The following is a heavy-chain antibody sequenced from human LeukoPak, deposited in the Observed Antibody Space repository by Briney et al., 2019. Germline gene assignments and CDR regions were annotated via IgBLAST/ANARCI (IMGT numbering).Heavy chain of an antibody. J-gene: IGHJ6*03. V-gene: IGHV6-1*01. Sequence: SPTLSLTCAISGDSVSSNSAAWNWIRQSPSRGLEWLGRTYYRSKWYNDYAVSVKSRITINPDTSKNQFSLQLNSVTPEDMAVYYCAREVSQTHLSGIGRNFKGYGDYENDAYYYYYYMNVWGKGTTVTVSS. CDR3: AREVSQTHLSGIGRNFKGYGDYENDAYYYYYYMNV. CDR2: TYYRSKWYN. D-gene: IGHD4-17*01. CDR1: GDSVSSNSAA.